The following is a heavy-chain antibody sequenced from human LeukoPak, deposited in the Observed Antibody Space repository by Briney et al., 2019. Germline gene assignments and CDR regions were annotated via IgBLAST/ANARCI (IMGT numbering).Heavy chain of an antibody. V-gene: IGHV3-30*03. CDR3: ARGPRDIVVVDAHYFDY. CDR2: ISYDGSNK. J-gene: IGHJ4*02. CDR1: GFTFSSYG. Sequence: PGRSLRLSCAPSGFTFSSYGMHWVRQAPGKGLEWVAIISYDGSNKYYADSVKGRFTISRDNSKNTLYLQMNSLRAGDTAVYYCARGPRDIVVVDAHYFDYWGQGTLVTVSS. D-gene: IGHD2-15*01.